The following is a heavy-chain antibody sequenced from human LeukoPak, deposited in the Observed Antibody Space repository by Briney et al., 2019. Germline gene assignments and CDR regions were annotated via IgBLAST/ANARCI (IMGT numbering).Heavy chain of an antibody. J-gene: IGHJ4*02. V-gene: IGHV3-23*01. CDR2: ISGSGGST. CDR3: AKEIRDWLTLDY. Sequence: GGSLRLSCAASGFTFSSYAMSWVRQAPGKGLEWVLAISGSGGSTYYADSVKGRFTISRDNSKNALYLQMNSLRAEDTAVYYCAKEIRDWLTLDYWGQGTLVTVSS. CDR1: GFTFSSYA. D-gene: IGHD3/OR15-3a*01.